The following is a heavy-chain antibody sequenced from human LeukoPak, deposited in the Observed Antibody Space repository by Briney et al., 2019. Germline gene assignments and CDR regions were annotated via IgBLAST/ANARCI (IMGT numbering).Heavy chain of an antibody. CDR3: AREGSSGYAQYYFDY. J-gene: IGHJ4*02. V-gene: IGHV3-7*01. CDR1: GFTFSSYW. D-gene: IGHD5-12*01. Sequence: PGGSLRLSCAASGFTFSSYWMSWVRQAPGKGLEWVANIKQDGSEKYYVDSVKGRFTISRDNATNSLYLQMNSLRAEDTAVYYCAREGSSGYAQYYFDYWGQGTLVTVSS. CDR2: IKQDGSEK.